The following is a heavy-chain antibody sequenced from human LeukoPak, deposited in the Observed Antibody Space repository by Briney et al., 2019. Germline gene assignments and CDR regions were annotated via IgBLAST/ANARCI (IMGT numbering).Heavy chain of an antibody. D-gene: IGHD6-6*01. CDR1: GYTFTGYY. V-gene: IGHV1-2*02. CDR3: ASESSSSGYYYYYMDV. Sequence: ASVKVSCKASGYTFTGYYMHWVRQAPGQGLEWMGWINPNSGGTNYAQKFQGRVTMTRDTSISTAYMELSRLRSDDTAVYYCASESSSSGYYYYYMDVWGKGTTVTVSS. J-gene: IGHJ6*03. CDR2: INPNSGGT.